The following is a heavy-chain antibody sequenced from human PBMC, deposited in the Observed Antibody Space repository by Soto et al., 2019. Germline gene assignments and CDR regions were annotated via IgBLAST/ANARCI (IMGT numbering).Heavy chain of an antibody. CDR3: AREVGATTGSYYFDY. CDR2: IFPIFGTA. CDR1: GGTFSSYA. D-gene: IGHD1-26*01. V-gene: IGHV1-69*13. Sequence: ASVKVSCKASGGTFSSYAISWVRQAPGQGLEWMGGIFPIFGTANYPQKFQDRVTITPDESTSTAYMELSSLRSEDTAVYYCAREVGATTGSYYFDYWGQGTLVTVSS. J-gene: IGHJ4*02.